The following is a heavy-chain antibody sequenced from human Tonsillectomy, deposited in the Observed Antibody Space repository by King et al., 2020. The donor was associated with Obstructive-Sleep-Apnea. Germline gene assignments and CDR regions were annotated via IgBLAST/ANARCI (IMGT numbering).Heavy chain of an antibody. V-gene: IGHV4-59*01. CDR3: ARVGYYGSGNNDPV. D-gene: IGHD3-10*01. CDR1: GGSISSFY. J-gene: IGHJ4*02. CDR2: IYYSGST. Sequence: LQLQESGPGLVKPSETLSLTCTVSGGSISSFYWGWIRQPPGKGLEWIGDIYYSGSTNYNSSLKSRVTISIDTSRNQFSLKLNSVTAADTAVYYCARVGYYGSGNNDPVWGQGTLVIVSS.